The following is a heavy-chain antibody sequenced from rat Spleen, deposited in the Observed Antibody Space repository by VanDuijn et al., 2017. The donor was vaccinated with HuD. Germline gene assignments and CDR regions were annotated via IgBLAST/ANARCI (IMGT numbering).Heavy chain of an antibody. CDR3: VRANRESYAHFDY. CDR2: IWTGGST. Sequence: EVQLVESGGGLVQPGRSLKLSCAASGFTFSNYGMHWIRQAPTKGLEWMGVIWTGGSTAYNSSLNSRLSVSRDISKSQVFLRMNSLQTEDTATYYCVRANRESYAHFDYWGQGVVVTVSS. D-gene: IGHD1-12*01. V-gene: IGHV2S63*01. J-gene: IGHJ2*01. CDR1: GFTFSNYG.